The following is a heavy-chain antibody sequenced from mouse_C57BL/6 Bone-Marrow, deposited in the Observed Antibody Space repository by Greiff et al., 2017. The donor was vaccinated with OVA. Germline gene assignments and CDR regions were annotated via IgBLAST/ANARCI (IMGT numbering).Heavy chain of an antibody. CDR2: INPGSGGT. D-gene: IGHD1-1*02. CDR1: GYAFTNYL. V-gene: IGHV1-54*01. J-gene: IGHJ1*03. CDR3: AGGGYYRYFDV. Sequence: QVQLQQSGAELVRPGTSVKVSCKASGYAFTNYLIEWVKQRPGQGLEWIGVINPGSGGTNYNEKFKGKATLTADKSSSTAYMQLSSLTSEDSAVYFCAGGGYYRYFDVWGTGTTVTVSS.